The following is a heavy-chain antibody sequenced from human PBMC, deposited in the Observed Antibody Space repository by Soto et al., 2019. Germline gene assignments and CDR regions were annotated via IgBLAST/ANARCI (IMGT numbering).Heavy chain of an antibody. J-gene: IGHJ6*02. CDR3: ASYSSSWSYYYYGMDV. CDR1: GGTFSSYA. CDR2: IIPIFGTA. V-gene: IGHV1-69*06. Sequence: SVKVSCKASGGTFSSYAISWVRQAPGQGLEWMGGIIPIFGTANYAQKFQGRVTITADKSTSTAYMELSSLRSEDKAVYYCASYSSSWSYYYYGMDVWGQGTTVTVSS. D-gene: IGHD6-13*01.